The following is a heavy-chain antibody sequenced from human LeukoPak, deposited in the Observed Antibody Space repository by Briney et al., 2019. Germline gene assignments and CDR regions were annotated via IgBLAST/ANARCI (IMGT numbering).Heavy chain of an antibody. Sequence: PGGSLRLSCAASGFTFSNYAMNWVRQAPGKGLEWVSAISGSGGYTYYADSVKGRFTISRDNSKNTLHLQMNSLRAEDTAVYYCTKDVGHNWNDVGFFDIWGQGTMVTVSS. CDR2: ISGSGGYT. CDR1: GFTFSNYA. CDR3: TKDVGHNWNDVGFFDI. D-gene: IGHD1-20*01. J-gene: IGHJ3*02. V-gene: IGHV3-23*01.